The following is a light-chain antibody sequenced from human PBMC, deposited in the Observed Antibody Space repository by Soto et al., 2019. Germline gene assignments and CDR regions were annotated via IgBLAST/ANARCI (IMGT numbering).Light chain of an antibody. Sequence: DIQMTQSPSSLAASVGDSVTISCRASQSISRYLNWYQQKPGKAPKLLIYAASTLQSGVPSRFSGSGSGTDFTLTISCLQSEDFATYYCQQYYSYPRTFGQGTKVDIK. CDR3: QQYYSYPRT. CDR2: AAS. V-gene: IGKV1-39*01. CDR1: QSISRY. J-gene: IGKJ1*01.